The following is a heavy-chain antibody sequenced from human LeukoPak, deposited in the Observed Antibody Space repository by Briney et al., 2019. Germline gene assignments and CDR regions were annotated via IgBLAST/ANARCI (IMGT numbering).Heavy chain of an antibody. CDR1: GGSISSSNW. D-gene: IGHD3/OR15-3a*01. V-gene: IGHV4-4*02. CDR2: IYHSGST. J-gene: IGHJ4*02. CDR3: ARQTGSGLFILP. Sequence: SETLSLTCAVSGGSISSSNWWSWVRQPPGKGLEWIGEIYHSGSTNYNASLKGRVTISVDKSNNQFSLKLNSATAADTAVYYCARQTGSGLFILPGGQGTLVTVSS.